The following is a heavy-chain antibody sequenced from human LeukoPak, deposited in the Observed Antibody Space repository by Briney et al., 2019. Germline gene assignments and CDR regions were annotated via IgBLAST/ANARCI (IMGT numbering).Heavy chain of an antibody. CDR3: ARQKLRFLEPNAFDI. CDR2: IGTSSTTI. D-gene: IGHD3-3*01. Sequence: GGSLRLSCAASGFTFSSYTMNWVRQPPGKGLEWVSNIGTSSTTIYYADSVKGRFTISRDNAKNSLYLQMNSLRAEDTAVYYCARQKLRFLEPNAFDIWGQGTMVTVSS. V-gene: IGHV3-48*01. CDR1: GFTFSSYT. J-gene: IGHJ3*02.